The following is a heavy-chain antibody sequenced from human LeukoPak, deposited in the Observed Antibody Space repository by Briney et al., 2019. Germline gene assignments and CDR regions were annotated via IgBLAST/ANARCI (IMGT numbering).Heavy chain of an antibody. D-gene: IGHD6-19*01. Sequence: GGSLRLSCAASGFTFSSYSVNWVRQAPGKGLEWASSISSSSSYIYYADSVKGRFTISRDNAKNSLYLQMNSLRAEDTAVYYCARDPFAAIAVAGTAIDYWGQGILVTVSS. CDR1: GFTFSSYS. CDR2: ISSSSSYI. V-gene: IGHV3-21*01. J-gene: IGHJ4*02. CDR3: ARDPFAAIAVAGTAIDY.